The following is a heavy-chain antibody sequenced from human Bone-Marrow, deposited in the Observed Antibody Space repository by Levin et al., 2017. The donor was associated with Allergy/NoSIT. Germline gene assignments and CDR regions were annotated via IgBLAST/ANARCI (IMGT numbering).Heavy chain of an antibody. CDR1: GDSVSSNNAA. CDR2: TYYRSQWFN. CDR3: ARLNANDFDY. Sequence: SQTLSLTCAISGDSVSSNNAAWSWIRQSPSRGLEWLGRTYYRSQWFNDYAVSLKTRITINPDTSKNQFSLHLNSVTPEDTAVYYCARLNANDFDYWGQGTLVAVSS. V-gene: IGHV6-1*01. J-gene: IGHJ4*02. D-gene: IGHD4/OR15-4a*01.